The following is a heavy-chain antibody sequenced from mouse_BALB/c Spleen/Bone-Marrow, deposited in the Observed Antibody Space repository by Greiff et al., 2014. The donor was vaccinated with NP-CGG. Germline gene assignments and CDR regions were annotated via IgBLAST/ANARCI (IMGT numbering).Heavy chain of an antibody. Sequence: QVQLQQSGPELAKPGASVKISCKASGYAFSSSWMNWVKQRPGQGLEWIGRIYPGDGDTNYNGRFKGKATLTADKSSTTAYMQLSSLTSVDSAVYFCARNDGYYRAMDYWGQGTSVTVSS. V-gene: IGHV1-82*01. CDR1: GYAFSSSW. J-gene: IGHJ4*01. CDR3: ARNDGYYRAMDY. D-gene: IGHD2-3*01. CDR2: IYPGDGDT.